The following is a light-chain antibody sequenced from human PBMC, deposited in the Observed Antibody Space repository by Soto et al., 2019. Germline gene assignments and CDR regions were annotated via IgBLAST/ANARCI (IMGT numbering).Light chain of an antibody. CDR1: QSVTSNY. J-gene: IGKJ1*01. CDR3: QQYASSPWT. Sequence: EIALPQSPGTPSLSPGERPTLSCRARQSVTSNYLAWYQQKPGQAPSLLIYGASARAAGIPDRFSGSGTGTDFALTISGLEPEDVAVYFCQQYASSPWTFGQGTKVE. V-gene: IGKV3-20*01. CDR2: GAS.